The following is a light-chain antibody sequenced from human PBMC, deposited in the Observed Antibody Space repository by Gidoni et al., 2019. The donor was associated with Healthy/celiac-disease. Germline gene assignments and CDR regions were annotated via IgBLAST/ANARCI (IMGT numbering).Light chain of an antibody. CDR1: QSVSSY. J-gene: IGKJ4*01. CDR3: QQRSNWPALT. Sequence: EIVLTQSPATLSLSPGERATLSCRASQSVSSYLAWYQQKPGQAPRLLIYDASNRATGIPARFSGSGSGTYFTLTIRSLEPEDFAVYYCQQRSNWPALTFGGGTKVEIK. V-gene: IGKV3-11*01. CDR2: DAS.